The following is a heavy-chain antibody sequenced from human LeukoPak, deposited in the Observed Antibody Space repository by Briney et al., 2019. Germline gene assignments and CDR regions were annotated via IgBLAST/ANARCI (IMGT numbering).Heavy chain of an antibody. CDR2: SNPSSGGA. CDR1: GYTFTGYS. J-gene: IGHJ3*02. CDR3: ARADAIDI. V-gene: IGHV1-2*06. Sequence: ASVKVSCKASGYTFTGYSIQWVRQAPGQGLEWMGRSNPSSGGANYAQRFQGRVTMTSDASTNTAFMELIRLTSDDTAVYFCARADAIDIWGQGTTVTVSS.